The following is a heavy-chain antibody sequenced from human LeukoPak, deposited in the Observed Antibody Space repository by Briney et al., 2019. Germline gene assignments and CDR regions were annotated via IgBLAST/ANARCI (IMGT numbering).Heavy chain of an antibody. CDR2: VYYSGST. D-gene: IGHD6-13*01. CDR1: GDSISSYS. J-gene: IGHJ2*01. V-gene: IGHV4-59*01. Sequence: SETLSLTCTVSGDSISSYSWSWIRQPPGKGLEWIGYVYYSGSTNYNPSLKSRVTIAADTSKNQFSLKVRSVTAADTAVYYCARDPPQPGITAAGYFDLWGRGTLVTVSS. CDR3: ARDPPQPGITAAGYFDL.